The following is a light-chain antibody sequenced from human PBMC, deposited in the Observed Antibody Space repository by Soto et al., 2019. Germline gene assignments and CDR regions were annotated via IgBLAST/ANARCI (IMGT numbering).Light chain of an antibody. V-gene: IGLV1-51*01. CDR1: SSNIGNNY. J-gene: IGLJ3*02. Sequence: QSVLTQPPSVSATPGQKVTISCSGSSSNIGNNYVSWYQQFPGAAPKLLIYDNYWRPSGIPDRFSASKSGTSATLGITGLQTGDEADYYCATWDGNLKGWLFGGGTKLTVL. CDR2: DNY. CDR3: ATWDGNLKGWL.